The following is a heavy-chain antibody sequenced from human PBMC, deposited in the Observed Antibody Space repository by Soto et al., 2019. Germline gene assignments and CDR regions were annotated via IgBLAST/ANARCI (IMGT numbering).Heavy chain of an antibody. J-gene: IGHJ3*02. CDR1: GGSISSGGYY. V-gene: IGHV4-31*03. CDR2: IYYSGST. Sequence: QVQLQESGPGLVKPSQTLSLTCTVSGGSISSGGYYWSWIRQHPGKGLEWIGYIYYSGSTYYNPSLKSRVTISXXQXKXXFSLKLSSVTAADTAVYYCARPYYDLLTGFSAFDIWGQGTMVTVSS. CDR3: ARPYYDLLTGFSAFDI. D-gene: IGHD3-9*01.